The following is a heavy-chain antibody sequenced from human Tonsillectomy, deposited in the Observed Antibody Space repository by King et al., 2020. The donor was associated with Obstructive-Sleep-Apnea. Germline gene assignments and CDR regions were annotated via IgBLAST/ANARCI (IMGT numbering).Heavy chain of an antibody. Sequence: VQLVESGGGLVQPGGSLRLSCAASGFTFSSYSMNWVRQAPGKGREWGSYISSSSSTIYYADSVKGRFTISRDNAKNSRYLQMNSLRAEDTAVYHCAREGYDSSGSGWFDPWGQGTLVTVSS. V-gene: IGHV3-48*04. CDR3: AREGYDSSGSGWFDP. D-gene: IGHD3-22*01. CDR1: GFTFSSYS. J-gene: IGHJ5*02. CDR2: ISSSSSTI.